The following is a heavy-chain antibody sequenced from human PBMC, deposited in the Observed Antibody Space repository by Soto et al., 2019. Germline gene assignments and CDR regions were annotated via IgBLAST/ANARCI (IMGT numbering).Heavy chain of an antibody. CDR3: GRAVCRGDSCFDFDY. J-gene: IGHJ4*02. CDR1: GGSFSGYY. CDR2: INHSGST. V-gene: IGHV4-34*01. D-gene: IGHD2-15*01. Sequence: PSETLSLTCAVYGGSFSGYYWSWIRQPPGKGLEWIGEINHSGSTNYNPSLKSRVTISVDTSKNQFSLKLSSVTAADTAVYYCGRAVCRGDSCFDFDYGGRETLVTVPS.